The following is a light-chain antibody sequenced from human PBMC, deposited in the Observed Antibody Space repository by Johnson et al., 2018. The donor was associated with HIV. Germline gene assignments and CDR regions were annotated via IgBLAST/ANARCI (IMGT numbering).Light chain of an antibody. CDR3: ATWDRSLTIGGG. J-gene: IGLJ1*01. CDR2: ENN. CDR1: SSNIGNNY. V-gene: IGLV1-51*02. Sequence: QSVLTQPPSVSAAPEQKVTISCSGNSSNIGNNYVSWYQQVPGTAPKLLIYENNKRPSGIPDRFSGSKSGTSAALGITGLQTGDEADYYCATWDRSLTIGGGFGTGTKVTVL.